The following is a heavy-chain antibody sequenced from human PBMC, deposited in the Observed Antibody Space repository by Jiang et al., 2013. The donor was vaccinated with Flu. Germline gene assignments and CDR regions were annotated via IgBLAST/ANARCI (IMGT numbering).Heavy chain of an antibody. D-gene: IGHD3-9*01. V-gene: IGHV6-1*01. CDR1: GDSVSTNSAA. CDR2: TYYRSQWYN. Sequence: SQTLSLTCAISGDSVSTNSAAWMWIRQSPSKGLEWLGRTYYRSQWYNDYAVSVKSRISIYPDTSKNQFSLQLTSVTPEDTAVYYCARAPRFLDWEIHYFDHWG. CDR3: ARAPRFLDWEIHYFDH. J-gene: IGHJ4*01.